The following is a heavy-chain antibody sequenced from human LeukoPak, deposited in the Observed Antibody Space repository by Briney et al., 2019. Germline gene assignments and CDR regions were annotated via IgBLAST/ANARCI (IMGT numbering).Heavy chain of an antibody. J-gene: IGHJ6*03. CDR1: GGSISSSNW. Sequence: SGTLSLTCAVSGGSISSSNWWSWVRPPPRKGLEWIVEIYHSGSTNYNPSLKSRVTISVDKSKNQFSLKLSSVTAADTAVYYCARGGSGHEMIYYYYYMDVWGKGTTVTVSS. V-gene: IGHV4-4*02. CDR2: IYHSGST. D-gene: IGHD5-12*01. CDR3: ARGGSGHEMIYYYYYMDV.